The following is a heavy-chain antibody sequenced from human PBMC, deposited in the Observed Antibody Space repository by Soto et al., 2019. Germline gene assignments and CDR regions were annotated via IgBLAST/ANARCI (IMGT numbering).Heavy chain of an antibody. CDR2: IIPIFGTA. V-gene: IGHV1-69*13. D-gene: IGHD3-16*01. J-gene: IGHJ4*02. CDR3: ARDRVGGIMYFDY. Sequence: ASVKVSCKASGGTFSSYAISWVRQAPGQGLEWMGGIIPIFGTANYAQKFQGRVTITADESTSTAYMELSSLRSEDTAVYYCARDRVGGIMYFDYWGQGTLVTVSS. CDR1: GGTFSSYA.